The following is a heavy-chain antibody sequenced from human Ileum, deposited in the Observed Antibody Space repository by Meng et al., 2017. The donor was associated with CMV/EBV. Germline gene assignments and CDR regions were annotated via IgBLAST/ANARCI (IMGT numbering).Heavy chain of an antibody. D-gene: IGHD2-2*01. CDR2: ISSSSGTI. Sequence: GGSLRLSCAASGIVFSTYSMNWVRQAPGKGLEWISFISSSSGTIYYADSVKGRFTTSRDNAKNSLYLQMNSLRAEDTAVYYCAREGCTSTTCYPLSDIYLWGQGTLVTVSS. J-gene: IGHJ4*02. CDR3: AREGCTSTTCYPLSDIYL. V-gene: IGHV3-48*04. CDR1: GIVFSTYS.